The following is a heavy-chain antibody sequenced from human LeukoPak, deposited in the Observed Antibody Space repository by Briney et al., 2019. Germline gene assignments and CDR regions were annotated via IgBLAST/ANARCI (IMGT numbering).Heavy chain of an antibody. D-gene: IGHD3-3*01. Sequence: GGSLRLSCAASGFSVSTNYMIWVRQAPGMGLECVSVISNHGTTYYADSVKGRFSISRDNSKNTVFLQMNSLRAEDTAVYYCARDNTISGHYEVGYWGQGTLVTVSS. V-gene: IGHV3-53*01. CDR2: ISNHGTT. CDR3: ARDNTISGHYEVGY. J-gene: IGHJ4*02. CDR1: GFSVSTNY.